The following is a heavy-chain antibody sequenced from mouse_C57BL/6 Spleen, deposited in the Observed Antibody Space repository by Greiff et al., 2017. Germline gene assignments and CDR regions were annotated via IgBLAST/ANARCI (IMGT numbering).Heavy chain of an antibody. CDR3: AREGGYDGGFDY. CDR2: INPNNGGT. D-gene: IGHD2-2*01. J-gene: IGHJ2*01. V-gene: IGHV1-18*01. Sequence: VQLQQSGPELVKPGASVKIPCKASGYTFTDYNMDWVKQSPGKSLEWIGDINPNNGGTIYNQKFKGKDTLTVDKSSSTAYMELRSLTSEDTAVYYWAREGGYDGGFDYWGQGTTRTVSS. CDR1: GYTFTDYN.